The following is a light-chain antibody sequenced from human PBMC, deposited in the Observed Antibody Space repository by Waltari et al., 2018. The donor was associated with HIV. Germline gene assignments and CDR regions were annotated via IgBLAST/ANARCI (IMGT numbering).Light chain of an antibody. V-gene: IGLV6-57*01. J-gene: IGLJ2*01. CDR1: RGNIASTD. Sequence: NFMLTQPPSVSESPGKTVTISCTRTRGNIASTDLQCYQQRPGSSPSTVIYEDNHRPAGVPDRFSGSIDSSSNSASLTISGLKTEDEADYYCQSYDSSNQGVFGGGTKLTVL. CDR2: EDN. CDR3: QSYDSSNQGV.